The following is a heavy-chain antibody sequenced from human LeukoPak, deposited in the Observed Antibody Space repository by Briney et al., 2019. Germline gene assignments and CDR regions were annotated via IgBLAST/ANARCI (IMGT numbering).Heavy chain of an antibody. CDR2: ISAYNGNT. D-gene: IGHD3-16*01. V-gene: IGHV1-18*01. CDR3: ASVGPGGYFDY. Sequence: ASVKVSCKASGGTFSSYAISWVRQAPGQGLEWMGWISAYNGNTNYAQKLQGRVTMTTDTSTSTAYMELRSLRSDDTAVYYCASVGPGGYFDYWGQGTLVTVSS. J-gene: IGHJ4*02. CDR1: GGTFSSYA.